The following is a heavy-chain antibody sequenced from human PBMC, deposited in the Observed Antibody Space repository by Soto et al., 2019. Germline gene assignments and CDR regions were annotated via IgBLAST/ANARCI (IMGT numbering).Heavy chain of an antibody. CDR2: IGTADDT. Sequence: VGSLRLSCAASGFTFSSYDMHWVRQATEKGLEWVSAIGTADDTYYQDSVKGRFTISRENAKNSLYLQMNSLRAGDTAVYYCARSIVVVPAAMYDYWGQGTLVTVSS. CDR1: GFTFSSYD. D-gene: IGHD2-2*01. J-gene: IGHJ4*02. V-gene: IGHV3-13*01. CDR3: ARSIVVVPAAMYDY.